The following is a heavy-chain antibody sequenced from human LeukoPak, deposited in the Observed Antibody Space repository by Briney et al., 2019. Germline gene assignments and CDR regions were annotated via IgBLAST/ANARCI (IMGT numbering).Heavy chain of an antibody. J-gene: IGHJ6*02. CDR3: ATRRDGYAEHYYGMDV. V-gene: IGHV1-18*01. CDR2: ISAYNGNT. Sequence: ASVKVSCKASGYTFTSYGISWVRQAPGQGLEWMGWISAYNGNTNYAQKLQGRVTITADKSTSTAYMELSSLRSEDTAVYYCATRRDGYAEHYYGMDVWGQGTTVTVSS. CDR1: GYTFTSYG. D-gene: IGHD5-24*01.